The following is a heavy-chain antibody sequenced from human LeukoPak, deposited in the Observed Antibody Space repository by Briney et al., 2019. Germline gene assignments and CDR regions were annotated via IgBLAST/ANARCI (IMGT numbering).Heavy chain of an antibody. CDR3: AKSRPGYSSGWYSGTWFDP. Sequence: AGGSLRHSCAASGFTFSSYAMSWVRQAPGKGLEWVSAISGSGGSTYYADSVKGRFTISRDNSKNTLYLQMNSLRAEDTAVYYCAKSRPGYSSGWYSGTWFDPWGQGTLVTVSS. CDR2: ISGSGGST. V-gene: IGHV3-23*01. CDR1: GFTFSSYA. J-gene: IGHJ5*02. D-gene: IGHD6-19*01.